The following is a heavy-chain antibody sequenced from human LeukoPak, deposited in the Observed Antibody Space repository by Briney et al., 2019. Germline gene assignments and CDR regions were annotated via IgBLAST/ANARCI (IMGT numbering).Heavy chain of an antibody. V-gene: IGHV1-46*01. D-gene: IGHD3-10*01. J-gene: IGHJ4*02. CDR2: INPSGGST. CDR3: ARDGRFGEE. Sequence: GASVKVSCKASGYTFTNYHMHWVRQAPGQGLEWMGIINPSGGSTSYAQKFQGRVTMTRDMSTSTVYMELSSLRSEDTAVYYCARDGRFGEEWGQGTLVTVSS. CDR1: GYTFTNYH.